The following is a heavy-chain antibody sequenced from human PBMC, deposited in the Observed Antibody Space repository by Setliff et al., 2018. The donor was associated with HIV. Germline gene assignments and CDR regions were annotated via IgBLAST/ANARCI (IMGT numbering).Heavy chain of an antibody. D-gene: IGHD3-10*01. CDR3: AREGVREPPSNTLYYGMDV. J-gene: IGHJ6*02. V-gene: IGHV1-18*01. CDR1: GYTFSQYG. Sequence: ASVKVSCKSSGYTFSQYGISWVRQAPGQGPEWKGWISTYNGQRNYAQKVQGRVTFTTDTSTSTAYMELRSLRSDDTAVYYCAREGVREPPSNTLYYGMDVWGQGTTVTVSS. CDR2: ISTYNGQR.